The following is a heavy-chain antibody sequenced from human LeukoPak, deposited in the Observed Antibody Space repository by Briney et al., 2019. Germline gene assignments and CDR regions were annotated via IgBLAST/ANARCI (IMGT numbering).Heavy chain of an antibody. D-gene: IGHD6-19*01. V-gene: IGHV4-39*07. CDR2: IYYSGST. CDR3: ARGSIAVVGTPWVGDY. CDR1: GGSISSSSYY. Sequence: SETLSLTCTVSGGSISSSSYYWGWIRQPPGKGLEWIGSIYYSGSTYYNPSLKSRVTISVDTSKNQFSLKLSSVTAADTAVYYCARGSIAVVGTPWVGDYWGQGTLVTVSS. J-gene: IGHJ4*02.